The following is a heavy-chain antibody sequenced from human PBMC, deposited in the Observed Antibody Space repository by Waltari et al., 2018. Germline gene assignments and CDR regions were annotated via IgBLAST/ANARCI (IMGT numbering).Heavy chain of an antibody. CDR1: GYTFTSYG. J-gene: IGHJ4*02. Sequence: QVQLVQSGAEVKKPGASVKVSCKASGYTFTSYGISWVRQAPGPGLEWMGWISAYNGNTNYAQKLQGRVTMTTDTSTSTAYMELRSLRSDDTAVYYCARDEGLTYYYGSGSLMGYWGQGTLVTVSS. CDR3: ARDEGLTYYYGSGSLMGY. CDR2: ISAYNGNT. V-gene: IGHV1-18*01. D-gene: IGHD3-10*01.